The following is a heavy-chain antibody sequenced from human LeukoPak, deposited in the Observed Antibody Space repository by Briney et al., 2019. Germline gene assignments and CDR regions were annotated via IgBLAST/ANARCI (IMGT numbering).Heavy chain of an antibody. CDR2: ISSSSSYI. CDR3: ARERWELRGLDY. D-gene: IGHD1-26*01. V-gene: IGHV3-21*01. Sequence: PGGSLRLSCAASGFTFSSYRMYWVRQAPGKGLEWVSSISSSSSYIYYADSVKGRFTISRDNAKNSLYLQMNSLRAEDTAVYYCARERWELRGLDYWGQGTLVTVSS. CDR1: GFTFSSYR. J-gene: IGHJ4*02.